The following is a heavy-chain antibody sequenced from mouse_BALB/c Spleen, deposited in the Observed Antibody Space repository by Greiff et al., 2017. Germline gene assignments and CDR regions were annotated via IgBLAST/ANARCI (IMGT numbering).Heavy chain of an antibody. Sequence: VQLQQSGAELVKPGASVKLSCTASGFNIKDTYMHWVKQRPEQGLEWIGRIDPANGNTKYDPKFQGKATITADTSSNTAYLQLSSLTSEDTAVYYCSRDYEYASWFAYWGQGTLVTVSA. V-gene: IGHV14-3*02. D-gene: IGHD2-4*01. CDR2: IDPANGNT. CDR3: SRDYEYASWFAY. J-gene: IGHJ3*01. CDR1: GFNIKDTY.